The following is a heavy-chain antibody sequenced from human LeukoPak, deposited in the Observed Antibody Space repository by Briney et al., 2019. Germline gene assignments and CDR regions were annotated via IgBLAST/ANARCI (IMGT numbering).Heavy chain of an antibody. D-gene: IGHD5-18*01. Sequence: VASVKVSCKASGYKFSSYGISWVRQAPGQGLEWMGWISAYNGNTNYAQNFQGRVTMTTDTSTSTAYMELRGLRSDDTAVYYCARAGAYIYGFDYWGQGTLATVSS. J-gene: IGHJ4*02. CDR1: GYKFSSYG. CDR3: ARAGAYIYGFDY. V-gene: IGHV1-18*01. CDR2: ISAYNGNT.